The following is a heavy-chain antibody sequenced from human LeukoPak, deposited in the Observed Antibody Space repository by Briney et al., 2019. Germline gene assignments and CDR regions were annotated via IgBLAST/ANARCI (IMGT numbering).Heavy chain of an antibody. CDR1: GGSFSGYY. D-gene: IGHD6-6*01. Sequence: SETLSLTCAVYGGSFSGYYWGWIRQPPGKGLEWIGEINHSGSTNYNPSLKSRVTISVDTSKNQFSLKLSSVTAADTAVYYCARGDSSSYYFDYWGQGTLVTVSS. CDR3: ARGDSSSYYFDY. CDR2: INHSGST. V-gene: IGHV4-34*01. J-gene: IGHJ4*02.